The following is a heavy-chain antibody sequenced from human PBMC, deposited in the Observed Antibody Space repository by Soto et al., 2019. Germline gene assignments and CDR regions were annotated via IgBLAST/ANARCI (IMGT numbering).Heavy chain of an antibody. CDR1: GFTFDDYT. CDR3: AKGGDYWYFDL. J-gene: IGHJ2*01. V-gene: IGHV3-43*01. CDR2: ISWDGGTT. Sequence: EMQLVESGGVVVQPGGSLRLSCAASGFTFDDYTMHWVRQVPGKGLDWVSTISWDGGTTYYADSVKGRFTISRDNSKSSLYLQMNGLRTEDSAFYYCAKGGDYWYFDLWGSCTLATVSS. D-gene: IGHD3-16*01.